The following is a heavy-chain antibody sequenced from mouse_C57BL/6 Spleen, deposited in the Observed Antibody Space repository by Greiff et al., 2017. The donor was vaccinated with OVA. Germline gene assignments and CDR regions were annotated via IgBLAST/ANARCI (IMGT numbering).Heavy chain of an antibody. D-gene: IGHD4-1*01. Sequence: EVKLVEPGGGLVQPGGSLSLSCAASGFTFTDYYMSWVRQPPGKGLEWLGFIGNKANGYTSEYSASVKGRFTISRDNSQSILYLQMNTLRAEDSAAYYCARTVDWDVAWFAYWGKGTLVTVSA. CDR1: GFTFTDYY. J-gene: IGHJ3*01. CDR2: IGNKANGYTS. V-gene: IGHV7-3*01. CDR3: ARTVDWDVAWFAY.